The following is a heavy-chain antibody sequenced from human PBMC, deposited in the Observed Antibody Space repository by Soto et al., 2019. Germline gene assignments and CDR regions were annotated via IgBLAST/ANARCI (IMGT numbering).Heavy chain of an antibody. CDR3: AKRNCSGGSCYSAYYYYYMDV. CDR2: ISGSGGST. CDR1: GFTFSSYA. V-gene: IGHV3-23*01. D-gene: IGHD2-15*01. J-gene: IGHJ6*03. Sequence: EVQLLESGGGLVQPGGSLRLSCAASGFTFSSYAMSWVRQAPGKGLEWVSAISGSGGSTYYADSVKGRFTISRDNSKNTLYLQMNSQRAEDTAVYYCAKRNCSGGSCYSAYYYYYMDVWGKGTTVTVSS.